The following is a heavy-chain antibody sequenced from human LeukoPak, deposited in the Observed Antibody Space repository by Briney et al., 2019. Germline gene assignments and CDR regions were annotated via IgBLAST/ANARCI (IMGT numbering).Heavy chain of an antibody. D-gene: IGHD2-2*01. V-gene: IGHV3-48*03. Sequence: GGSLRLSCAASGFTFSSYEMNWVRQAPGKGLEWVSYISSSGSTIYYADSVKGRFTISRGNAKNSLYLQMNSLRAEDTAVYYCARRSSRSFDYWGQGTLVTVSS. J-gene: IGHJ4*02. CDR3: ARRSSRSFDY. CDR1: GFTFSSYE. CDR2: ISSSGSTI.